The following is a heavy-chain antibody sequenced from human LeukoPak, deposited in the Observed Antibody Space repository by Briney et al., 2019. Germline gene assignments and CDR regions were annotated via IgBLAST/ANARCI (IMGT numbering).Heavy chain of an antibody. J-gene: IGHJ4*02. CDR3: ARSFYDILIGYYQYFDY. Sequence: GGSLRLSCAASGFSFSSYEMNWVRQAPGKGLEWVSVIYRDGSSYYAESVKGRFTISRDNSKNTLYIQMNSLRAEDTAVYYCARSFYDILIGYYQYFDYWGQGTLVTVSS. V-gene: IGHV3-66*01. CDR2: IYRDGSS. CDR1: GFSFSSYE. D-gene: IGHD3-9*01.